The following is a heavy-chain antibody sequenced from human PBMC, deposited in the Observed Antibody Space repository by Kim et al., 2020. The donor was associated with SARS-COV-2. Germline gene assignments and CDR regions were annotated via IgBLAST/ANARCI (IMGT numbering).Heavy chain of an antibody. D-gene: IGHD3-22*01. CDR1: GFTFSSYA. Sequence: GGSLRLSCAASGFTFSSYAMSWVRQAPGKGLEWVSAISGSGGSTYYADSVKGRFTISRDNSKNTLYLQMNSLRAEDTAVYYCAKPEGDYDSSGYDYGLGWFDTWGQGTLVTVSS. J-gene: IGHJ5*02. V-gene: IGHV3-23*01. CDR3: AKPEGDYDSSGYDYGLGWFDT. CDR2: ISGSGGST.